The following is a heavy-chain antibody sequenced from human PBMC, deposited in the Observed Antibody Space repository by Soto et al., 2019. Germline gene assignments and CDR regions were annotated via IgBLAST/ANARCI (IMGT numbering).Heavy chain of an antibody. V-gene: IGHV1-18*01. J-gene: IGHJ6*02. CDR1: GYTFNSYG. Sequence: QVQLVQSGAEVKKPGASVKVSCKASGYTFNSYGISWVRQAPGQGLEWMGWISAYNGNTNYAQKPQGRVTMTTDTSTSTAYMELRSLRSDDTAVYYCARDRSNYVAHYGMDVWGQGTTVTVSS. CDR2: ISAYNGNT. CDR3: ARDRSNYVAHYGMDV. D-gene: IGHD4-4*01.